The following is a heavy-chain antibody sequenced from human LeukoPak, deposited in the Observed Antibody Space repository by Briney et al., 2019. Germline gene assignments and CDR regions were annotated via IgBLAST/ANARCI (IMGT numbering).Heavy chain of an antibody. CDR3: ARAIAAAGYFDY. CDR1: GGTFSSYA. CDR2: IIPIFGTA. V-gene: IGHV1-69*05. D-gene: IGHD6-13*01. J-gene: IGHJ4*02. Sequence: SVKVSCKASGGTFSSYAISWVRQAPGQGLEWMGRIIPIFGTANYAQKFQGRVTITTGESTSTAYMELSSLRSEDTAVYYCARAIAAAGYFDYWGQGTLVTVSS.